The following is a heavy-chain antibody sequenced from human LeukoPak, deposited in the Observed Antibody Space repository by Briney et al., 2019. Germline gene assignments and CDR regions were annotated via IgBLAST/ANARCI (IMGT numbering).Heavy chain of an antibody. Sequence: WASVKVSCKASGYTFTSYGISWVRQAPGQGLEWMGWISAYNGNTNYAQKLQGRVTMTTDTSTSTAYMELRSLRSDDTAVYYCARDLGSGSYIPRNWFDPWGQGTLVTVSS. CDR3: ARDLGSGSYIPRNWFDP. CDR1: GYTFTSYG. CDR2: ISAYNGNT. J-gene: IGHJ5*02. V-gene: IGHV1-18*01. D-gene: IGHD1-26*01.